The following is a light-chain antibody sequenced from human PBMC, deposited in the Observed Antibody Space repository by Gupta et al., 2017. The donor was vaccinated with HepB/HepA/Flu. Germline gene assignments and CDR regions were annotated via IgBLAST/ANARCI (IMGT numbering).Light chain of an antibody. CDR1: SSNIGSNS. CDR2: RSN. CDR3: AAWDDDMNGVV. V-gene: IGLV1-44*01. J-gene: IGLJ2*01. Sequence: QSVLTQSPSASWTPGQRVTISCFGSSSNIGSNSVTWYQQLPGTAPKLLMFRSNKRPTGTPDRFSGSKYGTSAAMAIGGLRAEDEAVYYCAAWDDDMNGVVFGGGTRLTVL.